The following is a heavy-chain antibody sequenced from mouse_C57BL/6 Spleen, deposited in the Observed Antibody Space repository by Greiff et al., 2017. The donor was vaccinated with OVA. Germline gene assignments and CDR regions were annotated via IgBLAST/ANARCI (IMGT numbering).Heavy chain of an antibody. CDR1: GFTFSSYG. CDR3: AISTMVTTGGYDFDY. D-gene: IGHD2-2*01. CDR2: ISSGGSYT. J-gene: IGHJ2*01. V-gene: IGHV5-6*01. Sequence: DVQLVESGGDLVKPGGSLKLSCAASGFTFSSYGMSWVRQTPDKRLEWVATISSGGSYTYYPDSVKGRFTISRDNAKNTLYLQMSSLKAEDTAMYYCAISTMVTTGGYDFDYWGQGTTLTVSS.